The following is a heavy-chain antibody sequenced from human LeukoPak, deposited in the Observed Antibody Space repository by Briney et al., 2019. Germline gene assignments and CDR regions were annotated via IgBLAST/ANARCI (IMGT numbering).Heavy chain of an antibody. CDR3: ARRNAMDV. Sequence: GGSLRLSCAASGFTFSNYWMTWVRQAPGKGLEWVANVNRDGSERYYVDSVKGRFTISRDDAKSSLYLQMNSLRAEDTAVYYCARRNAMDVWGQGTTVIVFS. CDR1: GFTFSNYW. J-gene: IGHJ6*02. V-gene: IGHV3-7*03. CDR2: VNRDGSER.